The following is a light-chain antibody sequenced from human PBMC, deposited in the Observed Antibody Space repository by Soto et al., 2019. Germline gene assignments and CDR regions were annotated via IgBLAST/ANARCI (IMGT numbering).Light chain of an antibody. Sequence: DIQMTQSPSTLSASIGDRVVITCRASESISSWLAWYQQKPGKAPKLLIYDVSSLESGVPSRFSGSESGTEFTLTISSLQPDDSATYYCQQYRSYWTVGQGTKVDIK. CDR1: ESISSW. J-gene: IGKJ1*01. CDR2: DVS. CDR3: QQYRSYWT. V-gene: IGKV1-5*01.